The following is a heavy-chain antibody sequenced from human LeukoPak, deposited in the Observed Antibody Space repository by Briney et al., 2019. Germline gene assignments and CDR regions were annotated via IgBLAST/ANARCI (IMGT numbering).Heavy chain of an antibody. CDR3: ARGQRVDFWSGYYTVFVP. CDR2: ISSSSSYI. Sequence: GGSLRLSCAASGFTFSNYAMTWVRQAPGKGLEWVSSISSSSSYIYYADSVKGRFTISRDNAKNSLYLQMNSLRAEDTAVYYCARGQRVDFWSGYYTVFVPWGQGTLVTVSS. V-gene: IGHV3-21*01. CDR1: GFTFSNYA. D-gene: IGHD3-3*01. J-gene: IGHJ4*02.